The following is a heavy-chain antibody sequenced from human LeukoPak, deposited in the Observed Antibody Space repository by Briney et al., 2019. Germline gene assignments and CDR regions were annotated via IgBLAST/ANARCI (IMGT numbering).Heavy chain of an antibody. Sequence: GGSLRLSCAASGFTFSSYAMSWVRQAPGKGLEWVSTISGSGDSTYYADPVKGRFTISRDNSKNTLYLQMNSLRAEDTAVYYCAKVPPYDSSGYYFYYFDYWGQGTLVTVSS. J-gene: IGHJ4*02. CDR1: GFTFSSYA. D-gene: IGHD3-22*01. CDR2: ISGSGDST. V-gene: IGHV3-23*01. CDR3: AKVPPYDSSGYYFYYFDY.